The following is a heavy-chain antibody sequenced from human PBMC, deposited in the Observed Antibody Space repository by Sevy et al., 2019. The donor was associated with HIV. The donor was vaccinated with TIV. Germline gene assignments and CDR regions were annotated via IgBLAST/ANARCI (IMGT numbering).Heavy chain of an antibody. CDR3: ATGKPYYYGSGSYYYFDY. CDR2: FDPEDGET. V-gene: IGHV1-24*01. D-gene: IGHD3-10*01. J-gene: IGHJ4*02. CDR1: GYTLTELS. Sequence: ASVKVSGKVSGYTLTELSMHWVRQAPGKGLEWMGGFDPEDGETIYAQKFQGRVTMTEDTSTDTAYMELSSLRSEDTAVYYCATGKPYYYGSGSYYYFDYWGQGTLVTVSS.